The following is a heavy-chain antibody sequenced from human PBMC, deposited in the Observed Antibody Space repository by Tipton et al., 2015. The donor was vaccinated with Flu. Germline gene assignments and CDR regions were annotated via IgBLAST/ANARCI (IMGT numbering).Heavy chain of an antibody. J-gene: IGHJ4*02. D-gene: IGHD3-10*01. CDR3: ARDRDYYGSGSYSLVDY. V-gene: IGHV3-11*01. CDR2: ISPSGSAT. Sequence: SLRLSCAASGFTFSDYYMSWIRQAPGEGLEWVSYISPSGSATYDADSVKGRFTISRDNAKNSLYLQMNSLRVEDTAVYYCARDRDYYGSGSYSLVDYWGQGTLVTVSS. CDR1: GFTFSDYY.